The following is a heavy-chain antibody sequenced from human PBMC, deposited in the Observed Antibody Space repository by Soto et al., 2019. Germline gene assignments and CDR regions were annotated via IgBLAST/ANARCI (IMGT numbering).Heavy chain of an antibody. CDR3: ARYTKVTTAFDY. V-gene: IGHV4-34*01. D-gene: IGHD4-17*01. Sequence: QVQLQQWGAGLLKPSETLSLTCAVYGGSFSGYYWSWIRQPPGKGLEWIGEINHSGSTNYNPSLKSRVTIPVDTSKNQFSLKLSSVTAADTAVYYCARYTKVTTAFDYWGQGTLVIVSA. J-gene: IGHJ4*02. CDR2: INHSGST. CDR1: GGSFSGYY.